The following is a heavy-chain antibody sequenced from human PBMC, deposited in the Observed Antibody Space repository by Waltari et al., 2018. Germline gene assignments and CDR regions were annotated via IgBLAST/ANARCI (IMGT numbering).Heavy chain of an antibody. V-gene: IGHV3-7*01. CDR2: IGPDGSDK. CDR1: GFTLGRFW. CDR3: VGWNDPINS. J-gene: IGHJ4*02. Sequence: EAQLVQSGGGLVQPGGSLTLSCAASGFTLGRFWMTWIRQAPGQGLQWVAHIGPDGSDKYYVDSVKGRFTISRDNAENSLLLQMSSLRVEDTALYYCVGWNDPINSWGQGTLVAVSS. D-gene: IGHD1-1*01.